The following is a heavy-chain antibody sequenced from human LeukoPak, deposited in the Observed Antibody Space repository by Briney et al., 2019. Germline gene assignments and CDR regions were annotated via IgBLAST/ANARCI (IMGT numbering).Heavy chain of an antibody. D-gene: IGHD4-23*01. CDR2: TYYRSKWYN. J-gene: IGHJ4*02. Sequence: SQTLSLTCALSGDSVSSNSASWNWITQSPSRGLGGLGRTYYRSKWYNDYAVSVKSRITINPDTSKNQFSLQLNSVTPEDTAVYYCARATGTVVPFDYWGQGTLVTVSS. V-gene: IGHV6-1*01. CDR3: ARATGTVVPFDY. CDR1: GDSVSSNSAS.